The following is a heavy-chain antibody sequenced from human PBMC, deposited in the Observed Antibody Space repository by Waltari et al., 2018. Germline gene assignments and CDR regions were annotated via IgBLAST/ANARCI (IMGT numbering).Heavy chain of an antibody. Sequence: QVQLQQWGAGLLKPSETLSLTCAVYGGSFSGYYWSWIRQPPGKGLEWIGEINHSGSTNYNPSLKSRVTISVDTSKNQFSLKLSSVTAADTAVYYCARGFAGSGSYSNYWGQGTLVTVSS. CDR2: INHSGST. D-gene: IGHD3-10*01. CDR1: GGSFSGYY. CDR3: ARGFAGSGSYSNY. V-gene: IGHV4-34*01. J-gene: IGHJ4*02.